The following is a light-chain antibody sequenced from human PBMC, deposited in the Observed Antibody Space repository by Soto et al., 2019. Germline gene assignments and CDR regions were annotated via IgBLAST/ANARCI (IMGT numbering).Light chain of an antibody. CDR2: DTS. CDR1: QSISHF. J-gene: IGKJ4*01. V-gene: IGKV3-11*01. CDR3: QQRTDWPT. Sequence: EIVLTQSPATLSLSPGESATLSCRASQSISHFLAWYQQKPGQAPRLLIYDTSSRATGIPGRFSGSGSGTDVTLTIDSLEPDDCAVYYCQQRTDWPTFGGGTRVEL.